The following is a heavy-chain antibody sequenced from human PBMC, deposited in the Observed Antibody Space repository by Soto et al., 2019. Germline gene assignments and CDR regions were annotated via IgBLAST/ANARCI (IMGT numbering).Heavy chain of an antibody. CDR2: INSDGSDT. CDR3: TSSGGHSAINAFEF. Sequence: DVQLVESGGGSAQPGGSLTLSCEASGFSFSSHWMHWVRQAPGRGLMWVSRINSDGSDTMYADSVKGRFTISRDNAKHTVSLQMNGLRAEDTGLYDCTSSGGHSAINAFEFWGQGAMVTVSS. J-gene: IGHJ3*01. D-gene: IGHD2-2*01. V-gene: IGHV3-74*03. CDR1: GFSFSSHW.